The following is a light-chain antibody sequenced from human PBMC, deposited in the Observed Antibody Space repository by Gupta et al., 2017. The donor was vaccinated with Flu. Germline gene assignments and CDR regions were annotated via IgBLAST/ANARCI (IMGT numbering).Light chain of an antibody. V-gene: IGKV1-39*01. J-gene: IGKJ1*01. Sequence: DIRMTQSPSSLSASVGDRVTFTCRASQGVLTYVNWYQQRPGKPPKLLVSDATRLHVGVPSRFSGSGSGTDFTLTIDHLHPDDFATYFCQQASGIPSSFGPGTRVEI. CDR2: DAT. CDR1: QGVLTY. CDR3: QQASGIPSS.